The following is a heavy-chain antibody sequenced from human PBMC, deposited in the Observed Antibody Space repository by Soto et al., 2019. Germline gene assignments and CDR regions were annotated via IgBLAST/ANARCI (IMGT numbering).Heavy chain of an antibody. D-gene: IGHD1-26*01. J-gene: IGHJ5*02. Sequence: PSETLSLTCTVSGGSINSGGYFWTWVRQHPGKGLEWIGYMYNSGTTYYTSSLKSRVNISGDTSKNQFSLRLSSVTAADTAVYYCVRAKGRSFFDPWGQGTLATAPQ. CDR2: MYNSGTT. CDR3: VRAKGRSFFDP. V-gene: IGHV4-31*03. CDR1: GGSINSGGYF.